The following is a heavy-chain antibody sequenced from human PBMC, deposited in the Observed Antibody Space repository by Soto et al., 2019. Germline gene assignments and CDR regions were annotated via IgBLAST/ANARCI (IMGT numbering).Heavy chain of an antibody. V-gene: IGHV3-23*01. CDR3: AKNPGYYYDSTGYHFDY. CDR2: ISYGGGTT. Sequence: GGSLRLSCAASGFTFSSYSMNWVRQAPGKGLEWVSAISYGGGTTYYADSVKGRFTISRDNSKNTLNLQMNSLRAEDTAVFYCAKNPGYYYDSTGYHFDYWGQGTLVTVSS. J-gene: IGHJ4*02. D-gene: IGHD3-22*01. CDR1: GFTFSSYS.